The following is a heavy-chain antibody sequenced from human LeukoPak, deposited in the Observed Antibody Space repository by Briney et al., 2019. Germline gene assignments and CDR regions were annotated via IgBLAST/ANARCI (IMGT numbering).Heavy chain of an antibody. CDR1: GYSISSGYY. CDR2: IYHSGST. Sequence: SETLSLTCTVSGYSISSGYYWGWIRQPPGKGLEWIGSIYHSGSTYYNPSLKSRVTISVDTSKNQFSLKLSSVTAADTAVYYCARFGSEDYWGQGTLVTVSS. V-gene: IGHV4-38-2*02. D-gene: IGHD3-10*01. J-gene: IGHJ4*02. CDR3: ARFGSEDY.